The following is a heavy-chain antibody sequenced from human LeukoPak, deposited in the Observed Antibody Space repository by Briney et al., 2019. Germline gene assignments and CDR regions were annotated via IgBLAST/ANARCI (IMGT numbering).Heavy chain of an antibody. CDR2: IFYSGST. CDR1: GGSITSGVYY. Sequence: SETLSLTCTVSGGSITSGVYYCAWIRQPPGKGLEWIGGIFYSGSTYYNSSLKSRITISVDTSKNQFSLSLSSVTATDAAVYYCARQEAAAGAYNFDYWGQGTLVTVSS. V-gene: IGHV4-39*01. J-gene: IGHJ4*02. CDR3: ARQEAAAGAYNFDY. D-gene: IGHD6-13*01.